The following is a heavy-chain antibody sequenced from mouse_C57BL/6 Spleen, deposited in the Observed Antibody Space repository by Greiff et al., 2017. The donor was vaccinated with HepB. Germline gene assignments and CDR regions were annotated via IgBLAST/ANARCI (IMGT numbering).Heavy chain of an antibody. CDR3: ARDQVMYYDYDPAWFAY. CDR2: ISDGGSYT. D-gene: IGHD2-4*01. CDR1: GFTFSSYA. V-gene: IGHV5-4*01. J-gene: IGHJ3*01. Sequence: EVQGVESGGGLVKPGGSLKLSCAASGFTFSSYAMSWVRQTPEKRLEWVATISDGGSYTYYPDNVKGRFTISRDNAKNNLYLQMSHLKSEDTAMYYCARDQVMYYDYDPAWFAYWGQGTLVTVSA.